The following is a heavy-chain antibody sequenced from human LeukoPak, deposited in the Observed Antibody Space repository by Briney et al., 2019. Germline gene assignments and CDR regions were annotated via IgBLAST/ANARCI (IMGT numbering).Heavy chain of an antibody. D-gene: IGHD3-22*01. CDR2: ISPSGST. V-gene: IGHV4-34*01. CDR3: ARGRHDITMIVVVMTSVSYYLDV. J-gene: IGHJ6*03. Sequence: SETLSLTCAVYGGSFSGYHWTWIRQSPGKGREWIGDISPSGSTYYNPSLKSRLTISVDTSKNQFSLKLRSVTAADTAVYYCARGRHDITMIVVVMTSVSYYLDVWAKGPRSPSP. CDR1: GGSFSGYH.